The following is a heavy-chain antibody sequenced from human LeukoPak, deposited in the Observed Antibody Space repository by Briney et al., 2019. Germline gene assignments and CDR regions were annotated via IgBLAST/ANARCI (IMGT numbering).Heavy chain of an antibody. J-gene: IGHJ6*02. Sequence: SETLSLTCTVSGGSISSSSYYWGRIRQPPGKGLEWIGSIYYSGSTYYNPSLKSRVTISVDTSKNQFSLKLSSVTAADTAVYYCARQGYNWNYPRTGYYYYYGMDVWGQGNTVTVSS. D-gene: IGHD1-7*01. CDR2: IYYSGST. CDR3: ARQGYNWNYPRTGYYYYYGMDV. V-gene: IGHV4-39*01. CDR1: GGSISSSSYY.